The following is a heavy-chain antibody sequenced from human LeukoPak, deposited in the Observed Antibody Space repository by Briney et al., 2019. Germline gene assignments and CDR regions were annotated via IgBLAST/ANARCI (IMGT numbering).Heavy chain of an antibody. CDR1: GGSISSGSYY. CDR2: IYTSGCT. V-gene: IGHV4-61*02. Sequence: PSQTLSLTCTVSGGSISSGSYYWSWIRQPAGKGLEWIGRIYTSGCTNYNPSLKSRVTISVDTSKNQFSLKLSSVTAADTAVYYCAREGGYSGYDSGGAYYYYYMDVWGKGTTVTISS. D-gene: IGHD5-12*01. CDR3: AREGGYSGYDSGGAYYYYYMDV. J-gene: IGHJ6*03.